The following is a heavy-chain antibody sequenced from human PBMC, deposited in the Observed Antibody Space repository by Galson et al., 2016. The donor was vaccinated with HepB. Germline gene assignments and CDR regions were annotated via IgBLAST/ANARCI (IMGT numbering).Heavy chain of an antibody. CDR1: GVSISSSY. D-gene: IGHD6-6*01. CDR2: IYYTGST. Sequence: SETLSLTCTVSGVSISSSYWSWIRQPPGKGLEWIGYIYYTGSTNYNPSLKSRVTMSVDTSKNQFSLKLSAVTAADTAVYYCAREGSLSSSPDAFDIWGQGTMVTVSS. J-gene: IGHJ3*02. CDR3: AREGSLSSSPDAFDI. V-gene: IGHV4-59*01.